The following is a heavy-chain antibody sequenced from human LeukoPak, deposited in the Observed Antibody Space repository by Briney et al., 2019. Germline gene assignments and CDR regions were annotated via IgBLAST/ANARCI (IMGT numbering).Heavy chain of an antibody. J-gene: IGHJ4*02. D-gene: IGHD3-3*01. CDR1: GFTFSSYS. Sequence: PGGSLRLSCAASGFTFSSYSMNWVRQAPGKGLEWVSSISSSSYIYYADSVKGRFTISRDNAKNSLYLQMNSLRAEDTAVYYCARGLGYDFWSGYSPPGYWGQGTLVTVSS. CDR2: ISSSSYI. V-gene: IGHV3-21*01. CDR3: ARGLGYDFWSGYSPPGY.